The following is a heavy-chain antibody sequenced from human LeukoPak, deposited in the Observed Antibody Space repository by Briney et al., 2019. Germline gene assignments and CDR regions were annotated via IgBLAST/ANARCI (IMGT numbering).Heavy chain of an antibody. CDR2: IVVGSGNT. CDR3: AAGLEAATNMLDYYYYGMDV. V-gene: IGHV1-58*02. Sequence: GASVKVSCKASGFTFSSSAMQWVRQARGQRLELIGWIVVGSGNTNYAQKFQERVTITRDMSTSTAYMELSSLRSEDTAVYYCAAGLEAATNMLDYYYYGMDVWGQGTTVTVSS. D-gene: IGHD5-24*01. J-gene: IGHJ6*02. CDR1: GFTFSSSA.